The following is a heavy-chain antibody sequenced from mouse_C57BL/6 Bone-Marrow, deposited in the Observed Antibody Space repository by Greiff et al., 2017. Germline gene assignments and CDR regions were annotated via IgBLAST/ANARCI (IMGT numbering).Heavy chain of an antibody. V-gene: IGHV1-81*01. CDR1: GYTFTSYG. CDR3: ATDYYGSSYWWYLDV. J-gene: IGHJ1*03. Sequence: QVQLQQSGAELARPGASVKLSCKASGYTFTSYGIRWVKQRTGQGLEWIGEIYPRSGNTYYNEKFKGKATLTADKSSSTAYMELRSLTSEDSAVYYCATDYYGSSYWWYLDVWGTGTTVTVSS. CDR2: IYPRSGNT. D-gene: IGHD1-1*01.